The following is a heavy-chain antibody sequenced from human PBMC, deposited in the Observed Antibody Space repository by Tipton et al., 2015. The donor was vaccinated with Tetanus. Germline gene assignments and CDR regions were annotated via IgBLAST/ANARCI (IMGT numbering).Heavy chain of an antibody. CDR2: IHPSGSA. J-gene: IGHJ4*02. V-gene: IGHV4-30-4*01. D-gene: IGHD5-24*01. CDR1: GGSISSGDYY. CDR3: ARGEDTYKSGNY. Sequence: TLSLTCTVSGGSISSGDYYWSWIRQPPGEGLEWIGYIHPSGSANSNPSLNSRVTISVDTSKNQFSLRLTSVTAADTAVYYCARGEDTYKSGNYWGQGTLVTVSS.